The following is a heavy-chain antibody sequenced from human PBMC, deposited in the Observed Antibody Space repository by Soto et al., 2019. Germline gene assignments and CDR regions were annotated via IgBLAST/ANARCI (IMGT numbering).Heavy chain of an antibody. D-gene: IGHD3-3*01. CDR1: GFIFSSYG. CDR2: ISGSGTTT. V-gene: IGHV3-23*01. CDR3: AKDTATFGRFDY. Sequence: GGSLRLSCAASGFIFSSYGMGWVRQPPGKGLEWVSAISGSGTTTYHADSVKGRFTISRDNPKNTLYLQMNSLRAEDTAVYYCAKDTATFGRFDYWGQGTLVTVSS. J-gene: IGHJ4*02.